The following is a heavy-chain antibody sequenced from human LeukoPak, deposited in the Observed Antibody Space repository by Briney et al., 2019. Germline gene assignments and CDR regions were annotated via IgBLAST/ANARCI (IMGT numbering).Heavy chain of an antibody. V-gene: IGHV1-46*01. CDR2: INPSGGST. J-gene: IGHJ4*02. CDR3: ARDGYPLLFDY. D-gene: IGHD3-16*02. Sequence: ASVKVSCKASGYTFTGYYMHWVRQAPGQGLEWMGIINPSGGSTSYAQKFQGRVTMTRDTSTSTVYMELSSLRSEDTAVYYCARDGYPLLFDYWGQGTLVTVSS. CDR1: GYTFTGYY.